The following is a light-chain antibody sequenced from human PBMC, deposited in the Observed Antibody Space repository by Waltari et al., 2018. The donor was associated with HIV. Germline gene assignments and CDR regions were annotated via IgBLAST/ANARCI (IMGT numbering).Light chain of an antibody. V-gene: IGKV3-20*01. CDR2: GAS. J-gene: IGKJ2*01. CDR1: LSVSSIY. CDR3: QQYGSSPYT. Sequence: EIVLTQSPGTLSLSPGERATISCRASLSVSSIYLAWYQQKPGQAPRLLIYGASSRATGIPDRFSGSGSGTDFTLTISRLEPEDSAVYYCQQYGSSPYTFGQGTKLEIK.